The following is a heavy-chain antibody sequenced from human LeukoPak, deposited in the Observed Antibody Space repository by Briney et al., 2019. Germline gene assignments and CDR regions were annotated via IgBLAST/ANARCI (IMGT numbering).Heavy chain of an antibody. Sequence: GGSLRLSCAASGFTFSIYWMHWVRQAPGKGLVWVSRINYDGSTTIYADSVKGRFTISRDNAKNSLYLQMNSLRAEDTAVYYCARRSSGWDYWGQGTLVTVSS. CDR3: ARRSSGWDY. D-gene: IGHD6-19*01. CDR2: INYDGSTT. V-gene: IGHV3-74*01. J-gene: IGHJ4*02. CDR1: GFTFSIYW.